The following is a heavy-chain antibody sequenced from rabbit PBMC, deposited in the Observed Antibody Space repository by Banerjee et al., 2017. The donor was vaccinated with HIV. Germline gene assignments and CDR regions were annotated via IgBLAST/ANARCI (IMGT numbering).Heavy chain of an antibody. D-gene: IGHD4-2*01. CDR1: GFDFSSYG. V-gene: IGHV1S45*01. CDR3: ARPYAGYAGFGYAIGRLDL. Sequence: QEQLEESGGDLVKPEGSLTLTCTASGFDFSSYGVSWVRQAPGKGLEWIACINTSSGNTVYATWAKGRFTISKTSSTTVTLQMTSLTAADTATYFCARPYAGYAGFGYAIGRLDLWGQGTLVTVS. CDR2: INTSSGNT. J-gene: IGHJ3*01.